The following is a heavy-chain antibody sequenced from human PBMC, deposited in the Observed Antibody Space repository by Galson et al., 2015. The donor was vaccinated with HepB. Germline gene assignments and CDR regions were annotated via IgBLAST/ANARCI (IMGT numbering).Heavy chain of an antibody. Sequence: SETLSLTCTVSGGSISSSSYYWGWIRQPPGKGLEWIGSIYYSGSTYYNPSLKSRVTISVDTSKNQFSLKLSSVTAADTAVYYCARHVKPAAKLRVGGYSSRWWFDPWGQGTLVTVSS. V-gene: IGHV4-39*01. D-gene: IGHD5-18*01. CDR2: IYYSGST. J-gene: IGHJ5*02. CDR3: ARHVKPAAKLRVGGYSSRWWFDP. CDR1: GGSISSSSYY.